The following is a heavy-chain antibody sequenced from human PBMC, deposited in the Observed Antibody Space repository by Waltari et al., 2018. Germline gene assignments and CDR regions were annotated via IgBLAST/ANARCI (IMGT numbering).Heavy chain of an antibody. CDR1: GGTFSSSA. V-gene: IGHV1-69*05. CDR2: IIPIFGTA. Sequence: QVQLVQSGAEVKKPGSSVKVSCQASGGTFSSSAISWVRQAPGQGLEWMGGIIPIFGTANYAQKFQGRVTITTDESTSTAYMELSSLRSEDTAVYYCASPNYDSSGYVDAFDIWGQGTMVTVSS. CDR3: ASPNYDSSGYVDAFDI. J-gene: IGHJ3*02. D-gene: IGHD3-22*01.